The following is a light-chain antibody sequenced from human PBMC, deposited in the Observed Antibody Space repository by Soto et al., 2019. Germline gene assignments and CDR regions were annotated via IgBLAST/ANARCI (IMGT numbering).Light chain of an antibody. Sequence: EIVLTQSPGTLSLSPGERATLSCRASQSVSSSSLAWYQQKPGQPPRLLIYGASTRATGSPVRFSGSASGTEFTLTISSLQSEDFTVYYCQQYNNWPLTFGQGTKVDIK. CDR2: GAS. V-gene: IGKV3-15*01. CDR1: QSVSSS. J-gene: IGKJ1*01. CDR3: QQYNNWPLT.